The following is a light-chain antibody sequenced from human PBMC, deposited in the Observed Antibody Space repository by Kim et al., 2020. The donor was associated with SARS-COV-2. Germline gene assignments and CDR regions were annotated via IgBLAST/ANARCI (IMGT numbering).Light chain of an antibody. V-gene: IGLV2-14*03. Sequence: GQSISISYTGTSSDVGGYNYVSWYQQHPGKAPKLMIYDVSNRPSGVSNRFSGSKSGNTASLTISGLQAEDEADYYCSSYTSSSTQVFGTGTKVTVL. CDR1: SSDVGGYNY. J-gene: IGLJ1*01. CDR2: DVS. CDR3: SSYTSSSTQV.